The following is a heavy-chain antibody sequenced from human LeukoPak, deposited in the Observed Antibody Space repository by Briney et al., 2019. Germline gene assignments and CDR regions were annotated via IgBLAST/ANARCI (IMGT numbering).Heavy chain of an antibody. Sequence: GGSLRLSCAASGFTFSGYGMHWVRQAPGKGLEWVAFIRYDGSNKYYADSVKGRFTISRDNSKNTLYLQMNSLRAEDTAVYYCAKGVHDYSDYMGSHFDYWGQGTLVTVSS. D-gene: IGHD4-11*01. V-gene: IGHV3-30*02. CDR2: IRYDGSNK. J-gene: IGHJ4*02. CDR1: GFTFSGYG. CDR3: AKGVHDYSDYMGSHFDY.